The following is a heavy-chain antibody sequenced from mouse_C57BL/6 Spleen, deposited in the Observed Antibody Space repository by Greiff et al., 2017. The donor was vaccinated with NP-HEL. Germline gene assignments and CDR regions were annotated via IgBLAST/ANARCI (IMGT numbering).Heavy chain of an antibody. CDR2: IYPGDGDT. J-gene: IGHJ4*01. D-gene: IGHD2-1*01. Sequence: VQLQQSGPELVKPGASVKISCKASGYAFSSSWMNWVKQRPGKGLEWIGRIYPGDGDTNYNGKFKGKATLTADKSSSTAYMQLSSLTSEDSAVYFCVGGNSHYYAMDYWVQGTSVTVSS. V-gene: IGHV1-82*01. CDR1: GYAFSSSW. CDR3: VGGNSHYYAMDY.